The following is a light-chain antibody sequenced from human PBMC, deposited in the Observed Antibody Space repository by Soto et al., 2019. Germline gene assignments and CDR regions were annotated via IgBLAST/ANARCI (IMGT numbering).Light chain of an antibody. CDR3: SSYTSSSTLV. J-gene: IGLJ1*01. CDR2: EVS. V-gene: IGLV2-14*01. Sequence: QSVLTQPASVSGSPGQSITISCTGTSSDVGGYKYVSWYQQHPGKAPKLMIYEVSNRLSGVSNRFSGSKSGNTASLTISGLQAEDEADYYCSSYTSSSTLVFGTGTKVTVL. CDR1: SSDVGGYKY.